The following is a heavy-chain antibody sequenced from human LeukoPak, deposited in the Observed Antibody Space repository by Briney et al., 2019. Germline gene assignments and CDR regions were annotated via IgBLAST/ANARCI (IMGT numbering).Heavy chain of an antibody. CDR2: LNEDGTVK. V-gene: IGHV3-7*01. CDR1: GFSFTTNW. CDR3: ANVPRSTVSY. D-gene: IGHD2-8*02. J-gene: IGHJ4*02. Sequence: GGSLRLSCAASGFSFTTNWMQWVRQPPGKRLEWVAELNEDGTVKYYVDSVKGRFTISRDNAKNSLYLQMNRLRAEDTGVYFCANVPRSTVSYWGRGTLVTVSS.